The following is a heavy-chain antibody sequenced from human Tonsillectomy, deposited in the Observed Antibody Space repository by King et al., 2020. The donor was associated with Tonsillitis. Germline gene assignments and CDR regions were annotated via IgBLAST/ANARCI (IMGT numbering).Heavy chain of an antibody. V-gene: IGHV4-59*08. D-gene: IGHD3-22*01. CDR3: ARLAGGDSSGYPHDAFDI. J-gene: IGHJ3*02. CDR2: IYDTGST. CDR1: RGSISSYY. Sequence: VQLQESGPGLVKPSETLSLTCTVSRGSISSYYWSWIRQPPGKGLDWIGYIYDTGSTNYNPSLKSQVTISVDTSKNQFSLKLSSVTAADTAVYYCARLAGGDSSGYPHDAFDIWGQGTMVTVSS.